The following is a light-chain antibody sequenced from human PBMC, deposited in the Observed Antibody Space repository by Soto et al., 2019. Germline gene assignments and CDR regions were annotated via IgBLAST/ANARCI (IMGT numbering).Light chain of an antibody. CDR2: SYN. Sequence: QSVLTQSPSVSAAPGQKVTISCSGSSSNIGNNYVSWYQHLPGTTPKLLIFSYNQRPSGVPDRFSGSKSGTSASLAISGLRSEDEADYYCATWDDSLSGWVFGGGTKLTVL. CDR1: SSNIGNNY. CDR3: ATWDDSLSGWV. V-gene: IGLV1-47*02. J-gene: IGLJ3*02.